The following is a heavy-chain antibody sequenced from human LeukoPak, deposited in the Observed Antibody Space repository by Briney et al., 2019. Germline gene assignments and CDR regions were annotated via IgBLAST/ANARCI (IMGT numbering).Heavy chain of an antibody. CDR2: FYYSGAT. CDR1: VYSLNTNYY. CDR3: ARGSGSYSSNLDY. D-gene: IGHD3-10*01. J-gene: IGHJ4*02. Sequence: SQTLSLTFAVSVYSLNTNYYWGGIRQSPGKGRGGMGSFYYSGATYYNPSLKSRVAISVDTSKNQFSLKLNSVTAADTAMYYCARGSGSYSSNLDYWGQGTLVTVSS. V-gene: IGHV4-38-2*01.